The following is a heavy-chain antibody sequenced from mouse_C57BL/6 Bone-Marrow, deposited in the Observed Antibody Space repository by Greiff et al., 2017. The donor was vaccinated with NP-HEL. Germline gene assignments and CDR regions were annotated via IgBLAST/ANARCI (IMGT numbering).Heavy chain of an antibody. Sequence: QVQLQQSGPGLVQPSQSLSITCTVSGFSLTSYGVHWVRQPPGKGLEWLGVIWSGGSNDYNAAFISRLSISKDNSKSQVFFKMNSLQADDTAIYYCAKRGDGYLYAMDYWGQGTSVTVSS. CDR1: GFSLTSYG. CDR3: AKRGDGYLYAMDY. V-gene: IGHV2-4*01. D-gene: IGHD2-3*01. J-gene: IGHJ4*01. CDR2: IWSGGSN.